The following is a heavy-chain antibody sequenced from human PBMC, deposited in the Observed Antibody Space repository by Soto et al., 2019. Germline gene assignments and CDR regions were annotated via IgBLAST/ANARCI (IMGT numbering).Heavy chain of an antibody. Sequence: GGSLRLSCAASRFMFSRYAMSWVRQAPGKGLEWVSGISGSGGSTWYADSVKGRFTISRDNSKNTLYLQMKSLRAEDTAVYYCARDPPATRHGMDVWGQGTTVTVSS. CDR2: ISGSGGST. V-gene: IGHV3-23*01. J-gene: IGHJ6*02. CDR1: RFMFSRYA. CDR3: ARDPPATRHGMDV.